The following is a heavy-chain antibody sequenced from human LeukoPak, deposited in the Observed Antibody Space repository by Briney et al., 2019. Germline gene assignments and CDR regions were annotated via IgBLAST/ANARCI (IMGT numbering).Heavy chain of an antibody. D-gene: IGHD2-21*02. Sequence: PSETLSLTCTVSGYSISSGYYWGWIRQPPGKGLEWIGSIYHSGSTYYNPSLKSRVTISVDTSKNQFSLKLSSVTAADTAVYYCARGMTSTRYWYFDLWGRGTLVSVSS. CDR1: GYSISSGYY. CDR3: ARGMTSTRYWYFDL. J-gene: IGHJ2*01. CDR2: IYHSGST. V-gene: IGHV4-38-2*02.